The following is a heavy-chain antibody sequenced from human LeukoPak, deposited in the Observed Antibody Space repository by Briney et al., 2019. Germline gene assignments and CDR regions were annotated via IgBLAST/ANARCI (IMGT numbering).Heavy chain of an antibody. J-gene: IGHJ4*02. CDR2: MNPNSGNT. Sequence: ASVKVSCKASGYTFTSYDINWVRQATGQGLERMGWMNPNSGNTGYAQKFQGRVTMTRNTSISTAYMELSSLRSEDTAVYYCARWSGSTEGFDYWGQGTLVTVSS. CDR3: ARWSGSTEGFDY. V-gene: IGHV1-8*01. D-gene: IGHD2-15*01. CDR1: GYTFTSYD.